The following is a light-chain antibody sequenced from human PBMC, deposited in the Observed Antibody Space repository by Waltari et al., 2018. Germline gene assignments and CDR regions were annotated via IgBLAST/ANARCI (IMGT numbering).Light chain of an antibody. CDR1: KLGDKY. CDR2: QDN. J-gene: IGLJ3*02. V-gene: IGLV3-1*01. Sequence: SYDLTQPPSVSVSPGQTGTIPCSGDKLGDKYVSWYQQKSGQSPALVIYQDNKRPSGIPERFSGSNSGNTATLTISGTQAMDEADYYCQAWDSSTGVFGGGTKLTVL. CDR3: QAWDSSTGV.